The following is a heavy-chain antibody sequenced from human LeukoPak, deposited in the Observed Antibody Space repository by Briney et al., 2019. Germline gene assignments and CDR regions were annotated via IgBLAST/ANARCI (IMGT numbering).Heavy chain of an antibody. J-gene: IGHJ4*02. CDR3: AKCRWASYRYMNY. V-gene: IGHV3-23*01. D-gene: IGHD3-16*02. CDR2: ISGSGGST. CDR1: GFTFSSYA. Sequence: GGPLRLSCAASGFTFSSYAMSWVRQAPGKGLEWVSAISGSGGSTYYADSVKGRFTISRDNSKNTLYLQMNSLGAEDTAVYYCAKCRWASYRYMNYWGQGTLVTVSS.